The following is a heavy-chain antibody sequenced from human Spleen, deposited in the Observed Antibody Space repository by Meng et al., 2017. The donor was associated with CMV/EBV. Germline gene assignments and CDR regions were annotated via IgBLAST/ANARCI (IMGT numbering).Heavy chain of an antibody. Sequence: FAFSSYGMNLIRQAPGEGLEWIASISSSSSYIYYAASVKSLFAISSDNAKNSLYLQMNSLRAEDTAVYYCARVPAQYGSSWAEYLQHWGQGTLVTVSS. V-gene: IGHV3-21*01. J-gene: IGHJ1*01. CDR3: ARVPAQYGSSWAEYLQH. CDR1: FAFSSYG. D-gene: IGHD6-13*01. CDR2: ISSSSSYI.